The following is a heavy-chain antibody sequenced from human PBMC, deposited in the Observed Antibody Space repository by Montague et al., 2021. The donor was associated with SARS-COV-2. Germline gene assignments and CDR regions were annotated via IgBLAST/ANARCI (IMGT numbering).Heavy chain of an antibody. D-gene: IGHD1-26*01. CDR2: ISYRGST. CDR3: ARIRRYSGFVGVFDI. J-gene: IGHJ3*02. CDR1: GGSISNHY. Sequence: SETLSLTCSVSGGSISNHYWSWIRQPPGKGLEWIGYISYRGSTNYNTSLKSPVTISADTPKNQFSLKLSSVTAADTAVYYCARIRRYSGFVGVFDIWGQGTLVTVSS. V-gene: IGHV4-59*11.